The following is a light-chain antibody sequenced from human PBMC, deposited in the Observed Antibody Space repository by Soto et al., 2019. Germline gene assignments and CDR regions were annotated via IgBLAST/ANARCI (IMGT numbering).Light chain of an antibody. Sequence: EIVLTQSPGTLSLSPGDRATLPCRASQSVSGSYLAWYQQKPGQAPRLLIYGASSRATGIPDRFSGSGSGTDFTLTISSLEPEDFAVYYCQQYGSSPVTFGQGTRLDMK. CDR3: QQYGSSPVT. CDR1: QSVSGSY. V-gene: IGKV3-20*01. CDR2: GAS. J-gene: IGKJ5*01.